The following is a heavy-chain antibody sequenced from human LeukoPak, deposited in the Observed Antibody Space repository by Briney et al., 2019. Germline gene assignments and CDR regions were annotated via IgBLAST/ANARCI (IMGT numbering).Heavy chain of an antibody. D-gene: IGHD2-15*01. CDR2: ISGSGVNT. V-gene: IGHV3-23*01. J-gene: IGHJ3*02. CDR3: AKADDIHAFHI. CDR1: GFTFSTYI. Sequence: GGSLRLSCAASGFTFSTYIMNWVRQAPGKGLEWVSTISGSGVNTHYADSVKGRFTISSDNSSNTLFLQMDSLRAEDTAIYYCAKADDIHAFHIWGQGTLVTVSS.